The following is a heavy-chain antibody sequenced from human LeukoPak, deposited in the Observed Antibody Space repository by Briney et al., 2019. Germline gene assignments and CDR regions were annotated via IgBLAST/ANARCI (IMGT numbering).Heavy chain of an antibody. V-gene: IGHV3-7*01. Sequence: PGGSLRLSCAASGFTFSDYYMSWVRQAPGEGLEWVANIKQDGSEKYYVDSVKGRFTISRDNAKNSLYLQMNSLRAEDTAVYYCARDPMNYDILTGYYRLSAFDIWGQGTMVTVSS. J-gene: IGHJ3*02. CDR3: ARDPMNYDILTGYYRLSAFDI. D-gene: IGHD3-9*01. CDR1: GFTFSDYY. CDR2: IKQDGSEK.